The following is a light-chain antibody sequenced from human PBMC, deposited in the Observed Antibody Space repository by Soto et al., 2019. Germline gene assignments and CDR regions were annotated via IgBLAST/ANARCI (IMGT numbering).Light chain of an antibody. CDR2: AVS. J-gene: IGKJ4*01. V-gene: IGKV1-17*01. CDR1: QGIRRD. Sequence: DIQMTQSPSSLSAPVGGRVTITCRASQGIRRDLGWYQQKPGKAPTRLIYAVSSLHSGVPSRFSGSGSGTEITLTIRSLQPEDSATYYCLQHNSYPLTFGGGTKVEIK. CDR3: LQHNSYPLT.